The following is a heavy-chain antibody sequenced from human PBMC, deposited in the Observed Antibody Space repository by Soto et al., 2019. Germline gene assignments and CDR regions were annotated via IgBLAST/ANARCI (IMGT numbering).Heavy chain of an antibody. J-gene: IGHJ5*02. V-gene: IGHV1-18*01. CDR2: ISAYNGNT. CDR1: GYTFTSYG. D-gene: IGHD2-15*01. CDR3: ARSSLGYCSGGSCYGYNWFDP. Sequence: QVQLVQSGAEVKKPGASVKVSCKASGYTFTSYGISWVRQAPGQGLEWMGWISAYNGNTNYAQKLQGRVTMTTDTSTSTAYMELRSLRADDTAVYYWARSSLGYCSGGSCYGYNWFDPWGQGTLVTVSS.